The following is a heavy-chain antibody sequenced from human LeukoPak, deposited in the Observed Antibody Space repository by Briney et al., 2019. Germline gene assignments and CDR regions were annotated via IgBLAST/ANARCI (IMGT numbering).Heavy chain of an antibody. CDR3: ARDNYDSSTPYYFDY. D-gene: IGHD3-22*01. Sequence: GGPLRLSCAASGFTFTNYEMTWVRQAPGKGLEWVSYISSSGTTIYYADSVKGRFTISRDNAKNSLYLQMNSLRAEDTAVYYCARDNYDSSTPYYFDYWGQGTLVTVSS. CDR1: GFTFTNYE. CDR2: ISSSGTTI. V-gene: IGHV3-48*03. J-gene: IGHJ4*02.